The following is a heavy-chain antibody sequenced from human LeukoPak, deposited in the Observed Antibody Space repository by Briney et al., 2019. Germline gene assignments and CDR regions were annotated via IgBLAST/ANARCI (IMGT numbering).Heavy chain of an antibody. CDR2: ISYDGSNK. D-gene: IGHD6-19*01. J-gene: IGHJ4*02. V-gene: IGHV3-30*04. CDR1: GFTFSSYA. Sequence: PGRSLRLSCAASGFTFSSYAMHWVRQAPGKGLEWVAVISYDGSNKYYADSVKGRFTISRDNSKNTLYLQMNSLRAEDTAVYYCAKDVRYSSGWYDYWGQGTLVTVSS. CDR3: AKDVRYSSGWYDY.